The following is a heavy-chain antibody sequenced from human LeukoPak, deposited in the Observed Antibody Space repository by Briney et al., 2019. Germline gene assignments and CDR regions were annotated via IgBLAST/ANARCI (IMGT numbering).Heavy chain of an antibody. CDR3: AKDSGYSSGWQADY. D-gene: IGHD6-19*01. V-gene: IGHV3-30*18. Sequence: GGSLRLSCAASGFTFSSYGMHWVRQAPGKGLEWVAVISYDGSNKYYADSVKGRFTISRDNSKNTLYLQMNSLRAEDTAVYHCAKDSGYSSGWQADYWGQGTLVTVSS. J-gene: IGHJ4*02. CDR1: GFTFSSYG. CDR2: ISYDGSNK.